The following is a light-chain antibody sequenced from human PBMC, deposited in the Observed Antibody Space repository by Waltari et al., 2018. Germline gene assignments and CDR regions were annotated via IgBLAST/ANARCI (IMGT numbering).Light chain of an antibody. CDR2: KAS. V-gene: IGKV1-5*03. Sequence: DIQMTQSPSTLSASEGDRLTITCRASQSLPRWLAWCQQKPGKAPKLLIYKASILESGVPSRFSRGGSGTEFTLTISCLQPDDFATYDCQHYDSYSATFGRGTKVEIK. J-gene: IGKJ4*02. CDR3: QHYDSYSAT. CDR1: QSLPRW.